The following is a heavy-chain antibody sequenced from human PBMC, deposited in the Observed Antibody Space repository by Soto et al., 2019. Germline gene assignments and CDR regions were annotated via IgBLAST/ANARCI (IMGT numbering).Heavy chain of an antibody. D-gene: IGHD3-10*01. V-gene: IGHV3-23*01. Sequence: GSLRLSCAASGFTFGTTDMSWVRQAPGEGLEWVSTIDGSGGITYYADSVKGRFTISRDNSRNTVYLQMNSLGGDDTALYYCVKNSGWFNTWGQGALVTVSS. J-gene: IGHJ5*02. CDR3: VKNSGWFNT. CDR1: GFTFGTTD. CDR2: IDGSGGIT.